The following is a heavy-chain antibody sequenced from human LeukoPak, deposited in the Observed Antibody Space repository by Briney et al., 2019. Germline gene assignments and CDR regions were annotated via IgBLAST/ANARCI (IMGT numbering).Heavy chain of an antibody. V-gene: IGHV3-7*01. J-gene: IGHJ5*02. CDR1: GFAFSSYR. Sequence: PGGSLRLSCGASGFAFSSYRMTWLRQAPGKGLEFVANIEPAGSATYYADSVKGRFTISRDNTKNLLYLQMNSLTAEDSAVYHCGRFGYVSAVDTWGQGALVTVSS. D-gene: IGHD2-15*01. CDR3: GRFGYVSAVDT. CDR2: IEPAGSAT.